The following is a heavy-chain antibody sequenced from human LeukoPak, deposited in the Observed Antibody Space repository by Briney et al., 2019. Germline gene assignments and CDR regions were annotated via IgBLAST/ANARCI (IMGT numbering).Heavy chain of an antibody. CDR3: ATQWLAPPALVVLFQH. V-gene: IGHV3-30-3*01. CDR1: GFTFSSYA. D-gene: IGHD6-19*01. J-gene: IGHJ1*01. Sequence: GGSLRLSCAASGFTFSSYAMHWVRQAPGKGLEWVAVISYDGSNKYYADSVKGRFTISRDNSKNTLYLQMNSLRAEDTAVYYCATQWLAPPALVVLFQHWGQGTLVTVSS. CDR2: ISYDGSNK.